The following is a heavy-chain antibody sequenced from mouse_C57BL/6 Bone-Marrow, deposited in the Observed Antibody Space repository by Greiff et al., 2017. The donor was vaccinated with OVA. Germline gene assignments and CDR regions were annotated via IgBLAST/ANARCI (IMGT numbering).Heavy chain of an antibody. CDR2: IDPEDGET. V-gene: IGHV14-2*01. D-gene: IGHD1-1*01. Sequence: VQLQQSGAELVKPGASVKLSCTASGFNIKDYYMHWVKQRTEQGLEWIGRIDPEDGETKYAPKFQGKATITADTTSNTSYLQLRSLTSEDTAVDYCASYCSTGGWYFDVWGTGTTVTVSS. CDR1: GFNIKDYY. J-gene: IGHJ1*03. CDR3: ASYCSTGGWYFDV.